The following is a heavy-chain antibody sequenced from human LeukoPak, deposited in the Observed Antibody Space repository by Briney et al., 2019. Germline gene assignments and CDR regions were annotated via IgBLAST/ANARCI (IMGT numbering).Heavy chain of an antibody. Sequence: GGSLRLSCAASGFTFSSYWMHWVRQAPGKGLVWVSRINSDGSSTSYADSVKGRFTISRENAKNTLYLQMNSLRAEDTAVYYCARSLYGDYEDYWGQGTLVTVSS. J-gene: IGHJ4*02. CDR3: ARSLYGDYEDY. V-gene: IGHV3-74*01. CDR1: GFTFSSYW. D-gene: IGHD4-17*01. CDR2: INSDGSST.